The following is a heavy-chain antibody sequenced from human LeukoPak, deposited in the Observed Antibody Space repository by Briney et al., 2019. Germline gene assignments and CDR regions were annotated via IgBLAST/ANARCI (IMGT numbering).Heavy chain of an antibody. Sequence: SETLSLTCTVSGGSISSYYWSWIRQPPGKGLEWIGEINHSGSTNYNPSLKSRVTISVDTSKNQFSLKLSSVTAADTAVYYCARRRGDFWSGYYRGSSYYFDYWGQGTLVTVSP. V-gene: IGHV4-34*01. CDR2: INHSGST. J-gene: IGHJ4*02. D-gene: IGHD3-3*01. CDR3: ARRRGDFWSGYYRGSSYYFDY. CDR1: GGSISSYY.